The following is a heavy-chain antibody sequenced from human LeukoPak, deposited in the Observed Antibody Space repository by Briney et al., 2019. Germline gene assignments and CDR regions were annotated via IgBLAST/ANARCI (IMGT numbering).Heavy chain of an antibody. CDR1: GITLSSYE. CDR3: ARVGYDILTGYYDY. J-gene: IGHJ4*02. V-gene: IGHV3-48*03. D-gene: IGHD3-9*01. Sequence: GGSLRLSCAASGITLSSYEMNWVRQAPGKGLEWVAYISSSGSTIYYADSVKGRFTISRDNAKNSLYLQMNSLRAEDTAVYYCARVGYDILTGYYDYWGQGTLVTVSS. CDR2: ISSSGSTI.